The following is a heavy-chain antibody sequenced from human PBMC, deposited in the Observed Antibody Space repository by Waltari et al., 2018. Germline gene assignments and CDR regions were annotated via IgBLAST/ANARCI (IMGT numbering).Heavy chain of an antibody. CDR2: INHSGST. CDR1: GGSFSGYY. J-gene: IGHJ6*02. V-gene: IGHV4-34*01. Sequence: QVQLQQWGAGLLKPSETLSLTCAVYGGSFSGYYWSWIRQPPGKGLEWIGEINHSGSTNYTPVLKSRVTIAVDTSKNQFSLKLSSVTAADTAVYYCARRPKWISSSWSSLYYYYGMDVWGQGTTVTVSS. CDR3: ARRPKWISSSWSSLYYYYGMDV. D-gene: IGHD6-13*01.